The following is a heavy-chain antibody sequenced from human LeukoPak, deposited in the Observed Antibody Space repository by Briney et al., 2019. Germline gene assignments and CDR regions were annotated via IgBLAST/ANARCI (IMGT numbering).Heavy chain of an antibody. CDR2: INHSGST. V-gene: IGHV4-34*01. CDR3: ARGGVTMVRGVITLIYYHYMDV. D-gene: IGHD3-10*01. CDR1: GGSFSGHY. J-gene: IGHJ6*03. Sequence: SETLSLTCAVYGGSFSGHYWSWIRQPPGKGLEWIGEINHSGSTNYNPSLKSRVTISVDTSKNQFSLKLSSVTAADTAVYYCARGGVTMVRGVITLIYYHYMDVWGKGTTVTVSS.